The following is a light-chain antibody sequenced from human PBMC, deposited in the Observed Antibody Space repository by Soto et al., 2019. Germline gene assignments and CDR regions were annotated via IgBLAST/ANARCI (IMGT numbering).Light chain of an antibody. Sequence: ETVLTQSPATLSLSPGERATLSCRASENVNTYLAWFQQKPGQAPRLLIYDSSHRATGTPARFSGSGSGTDFTLTISRVEPEDFATYYCQQRGDWPLTFGGGTRVQI. J-gene: IGKJ4*01. CDR2: DSS. V-gene: IGKV3-11*01. CDR3: QQRGDWPLT. CDR1: ENVNTY.